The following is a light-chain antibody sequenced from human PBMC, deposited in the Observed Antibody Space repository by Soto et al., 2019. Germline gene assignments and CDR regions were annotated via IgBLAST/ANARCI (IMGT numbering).Light chain of an antibody. J-gene: IGKJ1*01. CDR3: QQIYSTLWT. CDR2: AAS. CDR1: QSISSY. Sequence: DIQMTQSPSSLSASVGDRVTITCRASQSISSYLNWYQQKPGKAPKLLIYAASRLQSGVPSMFRGSGSGTDFTLTISSLQPEDFATYYCQQIYSTLWTFGQGTKVEIK. V-gene: IGKV1-39*01.